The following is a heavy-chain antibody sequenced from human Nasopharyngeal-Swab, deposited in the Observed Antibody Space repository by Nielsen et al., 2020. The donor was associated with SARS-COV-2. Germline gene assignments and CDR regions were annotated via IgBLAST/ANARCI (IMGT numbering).Heavy chain of an antibody. V-gene: IGHV3-30*03. J-gene: IGHJ4*02. CDR1: GFTFSNYG. D-gene: IGHD3-10*01. CDR3: ARGRGVVLDY. CDR2: ISHDGIDK. Sequence: GESLKISCAASGFTFSNYGMHWVRQAPGKGLEWVAVISHDGIDKFYADSVRGRFTISRDNAKNSLYLQMNSLRADDTAVYYCARGRGVVLDYWGQGALVTVSS.